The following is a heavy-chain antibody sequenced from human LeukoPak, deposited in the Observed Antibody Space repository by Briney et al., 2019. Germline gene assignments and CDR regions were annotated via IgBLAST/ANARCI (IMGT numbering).Heavy chain of an antibody. CDR1: GGTFSSYA. CDR3: ARVGEPHCSSTSCYGQGLDY. D-gene: IGHD2-2*01. V-gene: IGHV1-69*13. J-gene: IGHJ4*02. CDR2: IIPIFGTA. Sequence: ASVKFSCKASGGTFSSYAISWVRQAPGQGLEWMGGIIPIFGTANYAQKFQGRVTITADESTSTAYMELSSLRSEDTAVYYCARVGEPHCSSTSCYGQGLDYWGQGTLVTVSS.